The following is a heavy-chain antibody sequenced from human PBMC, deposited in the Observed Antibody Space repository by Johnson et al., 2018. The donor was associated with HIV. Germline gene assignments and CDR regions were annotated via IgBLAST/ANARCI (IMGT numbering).Heavy chain of an antibody. J-gene: IGHJ3*02. D-gene: IGHD6-13*01. CDR3: ARVAAAAGRMTDAFDI. Sequence: EHLVESGGGVVRPGGSLRLSCAASGFTFDDYGMSWVRQAPGKGLEWVSGINWSGGSTAYADSVKGRFTISRDNAKNSLYLQMNSLRAEDTALYYCARVAAAAGRMTDAFDIWGQGTMVSVSS. V-gene: IGHV3-20*04. CDR2: INWSGGST. CDR1: GFTFDDYG.